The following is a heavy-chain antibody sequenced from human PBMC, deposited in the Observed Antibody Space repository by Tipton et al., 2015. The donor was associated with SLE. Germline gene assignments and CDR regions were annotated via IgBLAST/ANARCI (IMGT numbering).Heavy chain of an antibody. CDR3: ARGGVVGASDAFDI. D-gene: IGHD1-26*01. J-gene: IGHJ3*02. CDR2: INHSGST. CDR1: GGSISSYY. Sequence: LRLSCAVSGGSISSYYWGWIRQPPGNGMEWIGEINHSGSTNYNPSLKSRVTISVDTSKNQFSLKLSSVTAADTAVYYFARGGVVGASDAFDIWGQGTMVTVSS. V-gene: IGHV4-34*01.